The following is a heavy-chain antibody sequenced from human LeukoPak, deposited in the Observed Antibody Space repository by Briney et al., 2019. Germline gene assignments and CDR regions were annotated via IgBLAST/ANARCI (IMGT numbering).Heavy chain of an antibody. Sequence: PAGSLRLSCAASGFTFSDYAMSWVRQAPGKGLEWIADISRSGAHPYYLDPVRDRITFSSANSKHIMYLQMNRLRADDAAVYYCTTPGNSGWYNNWGEGTLVTVSS. CDR1: GFTFSDYA. CDR3: TTPGNSGWYNN. D-gene: IGHD6-19*01. J-gene: IGHJ4*02. V-gene: IGHV3-23*01. CDR2: ISRSGAHP.